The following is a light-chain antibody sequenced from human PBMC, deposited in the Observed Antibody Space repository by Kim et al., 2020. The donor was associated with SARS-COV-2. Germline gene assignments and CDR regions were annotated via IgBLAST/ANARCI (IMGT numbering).Light chain of an antibody. J-gene: IGKJ4*01. CDR2: DAS. CDR3: QQRSNWPPALS. V-gene: IGKV3-11*01. Sequence: PGDRATLSCSASQSINTYLGWYQQKPGQAPGLLIYDASNRATGIADRFSGSGSGTDFTLTNSSLESEDVAIYYCQQRSNWPPALSFGGGTKVDIK. CDR1: QSINTY.